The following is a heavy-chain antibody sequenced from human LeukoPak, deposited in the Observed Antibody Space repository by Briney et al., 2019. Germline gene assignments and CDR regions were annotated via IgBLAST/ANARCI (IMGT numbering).Heavy chain of an antibody. CDR2: VYHSGST. V-gene: IGHV4-38-2*01. J-gene: IGHJ5*02. CDR3: ARVVGSSSSKNWFDP. CDR1: GYSIGSGHY. Sequence: SETLSLTCGVSGYSIGSGHYWGWIRQPPGKGPEYIGFVYHSGSTYYNPSLRRRVTMSVDTSKDQFSLNLTSVTAADTAVYFCARVVGSSSSKNWFDPWGQGTLVTVSS. D-gene: IGHD2-2*01.